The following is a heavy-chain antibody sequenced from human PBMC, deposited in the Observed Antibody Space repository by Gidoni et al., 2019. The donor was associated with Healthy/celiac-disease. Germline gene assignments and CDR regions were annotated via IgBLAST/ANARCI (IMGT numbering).Heavy chain of an antibody. CDR3: AREGDYDDSSGYYNYFDY. CDR1: GFTFSSYG. CDR2: LWYDGSNQ. V-gene: IGHV3-33*01. D-gene: IGHD3-22*01. Sequence: QVQLVESGGGVVQPGRSLRLSCAASGFTFSSYGMHWVRQAPGQGLGGVAFLWYDGSNQYYADSVKGRFTISRENSKNTLYLQNNSLRAEETAVYYCAREGDYDDSSGYYNYFDYWGQGTLVTVSS. J-gene: IGHJ4*02.